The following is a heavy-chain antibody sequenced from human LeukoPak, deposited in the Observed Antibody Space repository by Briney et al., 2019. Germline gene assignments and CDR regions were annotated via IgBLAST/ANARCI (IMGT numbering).Heavy chain of an antibody. CDR1: GFSLSTSGLG. D-gene: IGHD6-13*01. CDR3: ALSPDIAAAGIMSWFDP. Sequence: SAPTLVNPTQTLTVTCTFSGFSLSTSGLGVGWIRQTPGKALEWLAVIYWDDDKSYSPSLKSKLTISKDTSKNQVVLTMTNMDPVDTATYYCALSPDIAAAGIMSWFDPWGQGTLVTVSS. V-gene: IGHV2-5*02. CDR2: IYWDDDK. J-gene: IGHJ5*02.